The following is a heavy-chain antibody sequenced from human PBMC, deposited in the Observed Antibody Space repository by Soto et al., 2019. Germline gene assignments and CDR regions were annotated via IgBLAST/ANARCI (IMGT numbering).Heavy chain of an antibody. J-gene: IGHJ3*01. D-gene: IGHD1-1*01. CDR1: GFTFNDYA. V-gene: IGHV3-9*01. CDR2: ISWNSGRI. CDR3: ARRQAERPKTNGAFDL. Sequence: EVQLVESGGGLVQPGRSLRLSCAASGFTFNDYAMHWVREAPGKGLEWVSGISWNSGRIGYADSVKGRFTISRDNAENSLYLQVDSLRLEDTATYYCARRQAERPKTNGAFDLWGQGTLVTVSS.